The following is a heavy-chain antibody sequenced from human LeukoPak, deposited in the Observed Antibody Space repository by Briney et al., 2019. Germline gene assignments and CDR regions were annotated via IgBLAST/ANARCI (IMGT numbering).Heavy chain of an antibody. CDR1: GYTFTSYG. Sequence: ASVKVSCKASGYTFTSYGISWVRQAPGQGLGWMGWISAYNGNTNYAQKLQGRVTMTTDTSTSTAYMELRSLRSDDTAVYYCARMTVTDYYYYYYMDVWGKGTTVTVSS. CDR3: ARMTVTDYYYYYYMDV. D-gene: IGHD1-14*01. V-gene: IGHV1-18*01. J-gene: IGHJ6*03. CDR2: ISAYNGNT.